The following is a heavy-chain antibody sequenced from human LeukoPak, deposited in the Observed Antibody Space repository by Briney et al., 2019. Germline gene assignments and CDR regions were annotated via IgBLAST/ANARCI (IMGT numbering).Heavy chain of an antibody. D-gene: IGHD2-8*01. CDR3: ARRLENGAWAFDI. Sequence: SETLSLTCAVYGGSFSGYYWSWIRQPPGKGLEWIGEINHSGSTNYNPSLKSRVTISVDTSKNQFSLKLSSVTAADTAVYYCARRLENGAWAFDIWGQGTMVTVSS. CDR2: INHSGST. V-gene: IGHV4-34*01. J-gene: IGHJ3*02. CDR1: GGSFSGYY.